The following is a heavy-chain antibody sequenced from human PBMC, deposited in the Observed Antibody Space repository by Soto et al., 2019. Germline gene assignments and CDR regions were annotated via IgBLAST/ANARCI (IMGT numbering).Heavy chain of an antibody. CDR2: ISAYNGNT. V-gene: IGHV1-18*01. CDR1: GYTFTSYG. D-gene: IGHD1-26*01. J-gene: IGHJ4*02. Sequence: GASVKVSCKASGYTFTSYGISWVRQAPGQGLEWMGWISAYNGNTNYAQKLQGRVTMTTDTSTSTAYMELRSLRSDDTAVYYCARDLIPPILVGASLDYWGQGTLVTVSS. CDR3: ARDLIPPILVGASLDY.